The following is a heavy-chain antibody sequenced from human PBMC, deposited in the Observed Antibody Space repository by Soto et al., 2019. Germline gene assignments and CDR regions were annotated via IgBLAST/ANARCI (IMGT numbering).Heavy chain of an antibody. D-gene: IGHD3-10*01. Sequence: QVQLVQSGAEVKKPGASVKVSCKASGYTFTSYGISWVRQAPGQGLEWMGWISAYNGNTNYAQKLQGRVTMTTDTSTSTADMELRSLRSDDTAVYYCARSMVRGDPYYYGMDVWGQGTTVTVSS. V-gene: IGHV1-18*01. CDR2: ISAYNGNT. CDR3: ARSMVRGDPYYYGMDV. CDR1: GYTFTSYG. J-gene: IGHJ6*02.